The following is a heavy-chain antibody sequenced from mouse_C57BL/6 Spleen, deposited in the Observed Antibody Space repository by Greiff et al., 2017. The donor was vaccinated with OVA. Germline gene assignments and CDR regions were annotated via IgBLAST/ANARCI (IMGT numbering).Heavy chain of an antibody. Sequence: VMLVESGAELARPGASVKMSCKASGYTFTSYTMHWVKQRPGQGLEWIGYINPSSGYTKYNQKFKDKATLTADKSSSTAYMQLSSLTSEDSAVYYCAGSFFDYWGQGTTLTVSS. CDR2: INPSSGYT. J-gene: IGHJ2*01. CDR1: GYTFTSYT. D-gene: IGHD1-1*01. CDR3: AGSFFDY. V-gene: IGHV1-4*01.